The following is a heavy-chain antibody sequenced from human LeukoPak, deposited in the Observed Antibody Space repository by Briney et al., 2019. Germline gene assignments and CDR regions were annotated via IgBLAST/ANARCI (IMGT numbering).Heavy chain of an antibody. Sequence: SETLSLTCTVSGGSISSYYLSWVRQPPGKGLEWMGYIYYGGSTNYNPSLKSRVITSSETSKNQFSLKLSSVPAANTAVYDCASGEGYSYGLDYWGQGTLVTVSS. CDR2: IYYGGST. J-gene: IGHJ4*02. D-gene: IGHD5-18*01. CDR3: ASGEGYSYGLDY. V-gene: IGHV4-59*01. CDR1: GGSISSYY.